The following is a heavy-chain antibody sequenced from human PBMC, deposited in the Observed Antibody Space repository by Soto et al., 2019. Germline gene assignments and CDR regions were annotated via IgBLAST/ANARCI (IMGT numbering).Heavy chain of an antibody. CDR3: ASSYGDYVSY. CDR1: GGSISSSSYY. J-gene: IGHJ4*02. CDR2: IYYSGST. D-gene: IGHD4-17*01. Sequence: QLQLQESGPGLVKPSETLSLTCTVSGGSISSSSYYWGWIRQPSGEGLEWIGSIYYSGSTYYNPSLKSRVTISVDMSKNQFSLKLSSVTAADTAVYYCASSYGDYVSYWGQGTLVTVSS. V-gene: IGHV4-39*01.